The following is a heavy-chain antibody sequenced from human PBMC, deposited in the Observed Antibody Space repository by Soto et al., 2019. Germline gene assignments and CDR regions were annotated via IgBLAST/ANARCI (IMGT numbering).Heavy chain of an antibody. J-gene: IGHJ4*02. D-gene: IGHD5-12*01. V-gene: IGHV1-69*06. Sequence: SVKVSCKASGYTFTSYGISWVRQAPGQGLEWMGGIIPLFGTTNYAQRFQGRVTITADKSTSTAYMELSSLKSEDTAIYYCARDLGSGYDPGDYWGQGTLVTVSS. CDR3: ARDLGSGYDPGDY. CDR2: IIPLFGTT. CDR1: GYTFTSYG.